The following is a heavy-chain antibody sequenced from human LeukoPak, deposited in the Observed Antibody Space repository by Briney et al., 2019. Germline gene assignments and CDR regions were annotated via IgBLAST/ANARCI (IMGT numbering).Heavy chain of an antibody. D-gene: IGHD5-24*01. J-gene: IGHJ4*02. CDR2: ISSSSSYI. CDR3: AREGDERYGGGFDY. V-gene: IGHV3-21*01. CDR1: GFTFSSYS. Sequence: GGSLRLSCAASGFTFSSYSMNWVRQAPGKGLEWVSSISSSSSYIYYADSMKGRFTISRDNAKNSLYLQMNSLRAEDTAVYYCAREGDERYGGGFDYWGQGTLVTVSS.